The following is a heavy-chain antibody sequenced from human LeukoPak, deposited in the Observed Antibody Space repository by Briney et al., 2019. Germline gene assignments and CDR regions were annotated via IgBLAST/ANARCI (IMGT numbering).Heavy chain of an antibody. V-gene: IGHV4-38-2*02. CDR2: IYHTGGT. Sequence: SETLSLTCAVSGYSISNSYYWGWTRQAPGKGLEWIGSIYHTGGTYYNPSLKSRVTISIDTSKNQFSLNLSSVTAADTAVYYCARDAQTYYYDTSGYYFEYWGQGTLVTVSS. CDR3: ARDAQTYYYDTSGYYFEY. J-gene: IGHJ4*02. CDR1: GYSISNSYY. D-gene: IGHD3-22*01.